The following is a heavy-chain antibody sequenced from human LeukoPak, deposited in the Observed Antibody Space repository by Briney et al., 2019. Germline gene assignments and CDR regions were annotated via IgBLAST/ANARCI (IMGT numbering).Heavy chain of an antibody. CDR2: ISYDGSYK. CDR3: AREVDGAAADY. D-gene: IGHD1-26*01. J-gene: IGHJ4*02. CDR1: GFTFSRYA. Sequence: GGSLRLSCAASGFTFSRYAMHWVRQASGKGLEWVAVISYDGSYKDYADSAKGRFTISRDNSKNTLYLQMNSLRAEDTAVYYCAREVDGAAADYWGQGTLVTVSS. V-gene: IGHV3-30*04.